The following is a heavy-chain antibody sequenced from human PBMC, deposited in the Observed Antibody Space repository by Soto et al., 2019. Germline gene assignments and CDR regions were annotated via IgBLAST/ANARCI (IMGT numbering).Heavy chain of an antibody. V-gene: IGHV3-33*01. CDR3: ARDLRQWPGPPGAFDI. D-gene: IGHD6-19*01. J-gene: IGHJ3*02. CDR2: IWYDGSNK. Sequence: QVQLVESGGGVVQPGRSLRLSCAASGFTFSSYGMHWVRQAPGKGLEWVAVIWYDGSNKYYADSVKGRFTISRDNSKNTLYLQMNSLRAEDTAVYYCARDLRQWPGPPGAFDIWGQGTMVTVSS. CDR1: GFTFSSYG.